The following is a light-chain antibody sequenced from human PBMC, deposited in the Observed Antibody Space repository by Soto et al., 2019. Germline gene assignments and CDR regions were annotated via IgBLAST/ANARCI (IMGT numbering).Light chain of an antibody. CDR1: QSVSNNY. V-gene: IGKV3-20*01. Sequence: EIVLTHSPCTLSLSPVERATLSCRSSQSVSNNYLAWYQQKPGQAPSLLIYGASNRATGIPDKFSGSGSGTDFTLTISRLEPEDFAVYYCQQYGSSGTFGQGTKVDIK. CDR3: QQYGSSGT. J-gene: IGKJ1*01. CDR2: GAS.